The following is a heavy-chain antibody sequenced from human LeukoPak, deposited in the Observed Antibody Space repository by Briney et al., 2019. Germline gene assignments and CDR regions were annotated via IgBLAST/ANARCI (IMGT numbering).Heavy chain of an antibody. CDR3: ARGVRGVIITG. CDR1: GGTFSSYA. D-gene: IGHD3-10*01. J-gene: IGHJ4*02. CDR2: IIPIFGTA. Sequence: GASVKVSCKASGGTFSSYAISWVRQAPGQGPEWMGGIIPIFGTANYAQKFQGRVTITADESTSTAYMELSSLRSEDTAVYYCARGVRGVIITGWGQGTLVTVSS. V-gene: IGHV1-69*13.